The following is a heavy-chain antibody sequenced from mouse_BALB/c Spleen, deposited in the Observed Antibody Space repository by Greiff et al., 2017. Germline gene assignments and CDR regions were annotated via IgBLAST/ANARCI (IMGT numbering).Heavy chain of an antibody. CDR1: GFTFSSYA. Sequence: EVHLVESGGGLVKPGGSLKLSCAASGFTFSSYAMSWVRQTPEKRLEWVATISSGGSYTYYPDSVKGRFTISRDNAKNTLYLQMSSLRSEDTAMYYCAREVYGYDDYWGQGTTLTVSS. V-gene: IGHV5-9-3*01. CDR2: ISSGGSYT. CDR3: AREVYGYDDY. D-gene: IGHD2-2*01. J-gene: IGHJ2*01.